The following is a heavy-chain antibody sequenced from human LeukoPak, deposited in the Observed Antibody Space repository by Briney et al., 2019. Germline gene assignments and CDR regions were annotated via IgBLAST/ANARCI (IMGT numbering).Heavy chain of an antibody. CDR2: IYHSGSP. V-gene: IGHV4-4*02. D-gene: IGHD1-26*01. Sequence: KPSGTLSLTCAVSGGSISSNNWWGWVRQPPGKGLEWIGEIYHSGSPNYNPSLKSRVTISVDKSRNHFSLNLSSVTAADTAVYYCARGRHRGASSAFDIWGQGTMVTVSS. CDR3: ARGRHRGASSAFDI. J-gene: IGHJ3*02. CDR1: GGSISSNNW.